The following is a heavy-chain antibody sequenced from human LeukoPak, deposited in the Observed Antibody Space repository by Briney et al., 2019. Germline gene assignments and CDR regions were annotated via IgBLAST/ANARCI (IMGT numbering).Heavy chain of an antibody. J-gene: IGHJ5*02. Sequence: PWGSLRLSCAASGFTVSSNYMSWVRQVLGKGLEWVSVIYSGGSTYYADSVKGRFTISRDNSKNTLYLQMNSLSAEDTAVYYCGAWNNKTPNNWFDPWGQGTLVTVSS. CDR2: IYSGGST. CDR1: GFTVSSNY. CDR3: GAWNNKTPNNWFDP. V-gene: IGHV3-53*01. D-gene: IGHD1/OR15-1a*01.